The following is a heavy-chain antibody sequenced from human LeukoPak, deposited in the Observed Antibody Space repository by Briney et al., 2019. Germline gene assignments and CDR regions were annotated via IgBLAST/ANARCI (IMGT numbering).Heavy chain of an antibody. CDR2: IYYSGIT. CDR3: AREGIVRTYDQ. Sequence: PSETLSLTCTVSGDSISSYYWYWFRQPPGKELEWIACIYYSGITHYNPSLKSRVTISLDTSKNQFSLRLSSVTAADTAVYYCAREGIVRTYDQWGQGTLVNVSS. CDR1: GDSISSYY. D-gene: IGHD2/OR15-2a*01. J-gene: IGHJ4*02. V-gene: IGHV4-59*12.